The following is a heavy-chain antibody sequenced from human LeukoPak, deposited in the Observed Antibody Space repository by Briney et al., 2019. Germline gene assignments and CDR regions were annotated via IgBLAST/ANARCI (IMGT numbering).Heavy chain of an antibody. CDR1: GGSFSGYY. J-gene: IGHJ4*01. V-gene: IGHV4-34*01. Sequence: SETLSLTCAVYGGSFSGYYWSWIRQPPGKGLEWIGEINHSGSTNYNPSLKSRVTISVDTSKNQFSLKLSSVTAADTAVYYCARAISQSGYFDYWGHGTLVTVSS. CDR3: ARAISQSGYFDY. D-gene: IGHD3-10*01. CDR2: INHSGST.